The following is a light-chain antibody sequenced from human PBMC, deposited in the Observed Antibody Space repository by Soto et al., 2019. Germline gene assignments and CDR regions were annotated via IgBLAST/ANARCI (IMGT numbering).Light chain of an antibody. CDR2: GPS. Sequence: DIQMTQSPSSLSASVGDRVTITCRASQGISNFLAWYQQKPGKVPKLLIYGPSTLQAGVPSRFSGSGSGTDFTLTISSLQPEDVATYYCQKYDSDPRTFGQGTKVDIK. J-gene: IGKJ1*01. CDR3: QKYDSDPRT. CDR1: QGISNF. V-gene: IGKV1-27*01.